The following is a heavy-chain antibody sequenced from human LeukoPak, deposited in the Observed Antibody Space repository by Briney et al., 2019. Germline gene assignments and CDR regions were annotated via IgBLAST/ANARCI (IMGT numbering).Heavy chain of an antibody. CDR2: ISGSGGST. J-gene: IGHJ6*02. D-gene: IGHD1-1*01. CDR3: AKEWMGGTTGQYYYYGMDV. CDR1: GFTFSNYA. Sequence: PGGSLRLSCAASGFTFSNYAMSWVRQAPGKLLELVSAISGSGGSTYYADSVKGRFTISRDNSKNTLYLQMNSLRAEDTAVYYCAKEWMGGTTGQYYYYGMDVWGQGTTVTVSS. V-gene: IGHV3-23*01.